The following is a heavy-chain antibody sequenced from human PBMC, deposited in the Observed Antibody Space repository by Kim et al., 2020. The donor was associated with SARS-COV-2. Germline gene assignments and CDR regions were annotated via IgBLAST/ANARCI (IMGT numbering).Heavy chain of an antibody. CDR1: GFTFDDYA. V-gene: IGHV3-43*02. CDR3: ARPGYILTGYRTPLLDY. J-gene: IGHJ4*02. Sequence: GGSLRLSCAASGFTFDDYAMHWVRQAPGKGLEWVSLISGDGGSTYYADSVKGRFTISRDNSKNSLYLQMNSLRTEDTALYYCARPGYILTGYRTPLLDYWGQGTLVTVSS. CDR2: ISGDGGST. D-gene: IGHD3-9*01.